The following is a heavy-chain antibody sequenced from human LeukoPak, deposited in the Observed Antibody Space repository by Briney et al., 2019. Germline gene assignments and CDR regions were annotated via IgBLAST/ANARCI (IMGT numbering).Heavy chain of an antibody. D-gene: IGHD2-2*01. Sequence: GASVKVSCKASGGTFSSYAISWVRQAPGQGLEWMGGIIPIFGTANYAQKFQGRVTITADESTSTAYVELSSLRSEDTAVYYCARGRDIVVVPAAIYYYYGMDVWGQGTTVTVSS. CDR3: ARGRDIVVVPAAIYYYYGMDV. CDR2: IIPIFGTA. J-gene: IGHJ6*02. CDR1: GGTFSSYA. V-gene: IGHV1-69*01.